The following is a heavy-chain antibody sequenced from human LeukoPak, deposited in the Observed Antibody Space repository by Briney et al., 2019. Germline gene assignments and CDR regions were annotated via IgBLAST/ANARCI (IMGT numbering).Heavy chain of an antibody. D-gene: IGHD5-24*01. J-gene: IGHJ4*02. CDR2: ISWNSGSI. V-gene: IGHV3-9*01. Sequence: SLRLSCAASGFTFDDYAMHWVRQAPGKGLEGVSGISWNSGSIGYADSVKGRFTISRDNAKNSLYLQMNSLRAEDTALYYCAKGATRWLQPTIDYWGQGTLVAVSS. CDR1: GFTFDDYA. CDR3: AKGATRWLQPTIDY.